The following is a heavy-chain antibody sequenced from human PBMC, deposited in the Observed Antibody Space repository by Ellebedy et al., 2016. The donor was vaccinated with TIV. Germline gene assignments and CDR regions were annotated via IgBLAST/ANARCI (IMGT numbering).Heavy chain of an antibody. CDR2: IYSGGST. Sequence: GESLKISXAASGFTVSSNYMSWVRQAPGKGLEWVSVIYSGGSTYYADSVKGRFTISRDNSKNTLYLQMNSLRAEDTAVYYCARAGEGSGWYGFDYWGQGTLVTVSS. J-gene: IGHJ4*02. V-gene: IGHV3-53*01. CDR1: GFTVSSNY. D-gene: IGHD6-19*01. CDR3: ARAGEGSGWYGFDY.